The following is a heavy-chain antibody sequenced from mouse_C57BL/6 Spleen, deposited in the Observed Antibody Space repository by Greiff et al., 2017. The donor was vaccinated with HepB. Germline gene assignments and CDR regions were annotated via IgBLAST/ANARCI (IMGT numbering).Heavy chain of an antibody. CDR2: IRNKANGYTT. CDR3: ERYGYYDYDDPFGY. CDR1: GFTFTDYY. J-gene: IGHJ3*01. V-gene: IGHV7-3*01. Sequence: EVQGVESGGGLVQPGGSLSLSCAASGFTFTDYYMSWVRQPPGKALEWLGFIRNKANGYTTEYSASVKGRFTISRDNSQSILYLQMNALRAEDSATYYCERYGYYDYDDPFGYWGQGTLVTVSA. D-gene: IGHD2-4*01.